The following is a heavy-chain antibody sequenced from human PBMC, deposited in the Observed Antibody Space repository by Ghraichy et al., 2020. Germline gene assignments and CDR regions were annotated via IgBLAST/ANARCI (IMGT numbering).Heavy chain of an antibody. CDR1: GYTFTSYA. V-gene: IGHV1-3*01. CDR3: ARSGIVGATIAWFDP. D-gene: IGHD1-26*01. CDR2: INAGNGNT. J-gene: IGHJ5*02. Sequence: ASVKVSCKASGYTFTSYAMHWVRQAPGQRLEWMGWINAGNGNTKYSQKFQGRVTITRDTSASTAYMELSSLRSEDTAVYYCARSGIVGATIAWFDPWGQGTLVTVSS.